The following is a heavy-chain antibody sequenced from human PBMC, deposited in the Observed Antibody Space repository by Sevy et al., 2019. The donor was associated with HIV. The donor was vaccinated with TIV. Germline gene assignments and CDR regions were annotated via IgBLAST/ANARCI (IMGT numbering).Heavy chain of an antibody. Sequence: GGSLRLSCAASGFTFDDYAMHWVRQAPGKGLEWVSGISWNSGSIGYADSVKGRFTISRDNAKNSLYLQMNSLRAEDTALYYCAKDDSSAMIGIGYFQHWGQGTLVTVSP. V-gene: IGHV3-9*01. D-gene: IGHD3-22*01. CDR3: AKDDSSAMIGIGYFQH. CDR2: ISWNSGSI. J-gene: IGHJ1*01. CDR1: GFTFDDYA.